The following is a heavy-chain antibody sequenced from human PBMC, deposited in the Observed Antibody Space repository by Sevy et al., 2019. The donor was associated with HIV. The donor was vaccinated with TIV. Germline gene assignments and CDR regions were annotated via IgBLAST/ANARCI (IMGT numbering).Heavy chain of an antibody. Sequence: SETLSLTCTVSGGSISSYYWSWIRQPAGKRLEWIGRIYTSGSTNYNPSLKSRVTMSVDTSKNQFSLKLSSVTAADTAVYYCARRRLGESNVDAFDIWGQGTLVTVSS. CDR1: GGSISSYY. J-gene: IGHJ4*02. CDR3: ARRRLGESNVDAFDI. CDR2: IYTSGST. D-gene: IGHD3-16*01. V-gene: IGHV4-4*07.